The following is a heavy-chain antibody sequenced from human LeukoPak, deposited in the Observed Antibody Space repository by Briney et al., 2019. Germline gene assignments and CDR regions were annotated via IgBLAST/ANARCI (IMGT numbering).Heavy chain of an antibody. CDR3: ARSEPYYYYGMDV. D-gene: IGHD1-26*01. CDR1: NGSISSYH. CDR2: ILTSGTT. J-gene: IGHJ6*01. Sequence: SETLSLTCTVSNGSISSYHWSWVRQPPGKGLEWIGYILTSGTTNYNPSLKSRVTISVDTSKNQFSLKLSSVTAADTAVYYCARSEPYYYYGMDVWGQGTTVTVSS. V-gene: IGHV4-4*09.